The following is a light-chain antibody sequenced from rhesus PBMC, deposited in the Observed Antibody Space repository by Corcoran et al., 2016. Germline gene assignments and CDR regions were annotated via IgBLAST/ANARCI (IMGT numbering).Light chain of an antibody. J-gene: IGKJ2*01. Sequence: VILTQSPATLSLSSGERATPSCRASQSVSSYLAWYQQKPGQAPRLLIYGASSRATGIPDSFSGSGSGTDFSLTISGMETEDVEVYHSYQHNGEYSFGQGTKVVI. V-gene: IGKV3-10*01. CDR2: GAS. CDR1: QSVSSY. CDR3: YQHNGEYS.